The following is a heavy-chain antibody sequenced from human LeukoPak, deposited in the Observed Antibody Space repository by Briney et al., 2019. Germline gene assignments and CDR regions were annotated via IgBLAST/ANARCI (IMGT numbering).Heavy chain of an antibody. V-gene: IGHV5-51*01. J-gene: IGHJ5*02. CDR2: IYPGDSDT. CDR3: ARHGLISGWSSLNWFDP. CDR1: GYSFTSYW. Sequence: GESLKISCKGSGYSFTSYWIGWVRQMPGKGLEWLGIIYPGDSDTRYSPSFQGQVTISADKSISTAYLQWSSLKASDTAMYYCARHGLISGWSSLNWFDPWGPGTLVTVSS. D-gene: IGHD6-19*01.